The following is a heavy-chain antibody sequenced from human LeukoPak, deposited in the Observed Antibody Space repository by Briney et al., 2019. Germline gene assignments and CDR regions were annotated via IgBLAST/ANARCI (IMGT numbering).Heavy chain of an antibody. CDR3: ARLVSSGRFDP. CDR1: GYSFSTYW. J-gene: IGHJ5*02. CDR2: IYPGDSDA. D-gene: IGHD3-22*01. Sequence: GESLKISCKGSGYSFSTYWIGWVRQMPGKGLEWMGIIYPGDSDARYSPSFQGQGTMSADKSISTAYLQWSSLKASDTAMYYCARLVSSGRFDPWGQGTLVTVSS. V-gene: IGHV5-51*01.